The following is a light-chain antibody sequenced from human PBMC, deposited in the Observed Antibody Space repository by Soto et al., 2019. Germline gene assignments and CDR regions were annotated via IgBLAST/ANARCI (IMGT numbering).Light chain of an antibody. CDR2: EVS. J-gene: IGLJ2*01. CDR1: SSDVGGYNY. CDR3: SSFAGNNNLV. Sequence: QSALTQPPSASGSPGQSVTISCTGPSSDVGGYNYVSWYQQHPGKAPKLMISEVSKRPSGVPDRFSGSKSGNTASLTVSGLQAEDEADYYCSSFAGNNNLVFGGGTKVTVL. V-gene: IGLV2-8*01.